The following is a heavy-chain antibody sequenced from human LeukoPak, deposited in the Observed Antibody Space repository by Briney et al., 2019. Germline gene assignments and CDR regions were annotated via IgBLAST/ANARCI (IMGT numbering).Heavy chain of an antibody. Sequence: PSETLSLTCIVSGAAMRSRTYYWGWIRQPPGKGLEWIATIFSSGTTYYNPSLRSRVTLSVDTSNNQFSLELSSVSAADTASYYCATQTVVPAKDGPFDLWGQGTVVSVSS. V-gene: IGHV4-39*01. CDR2: IFSSGTT. D-gene: IGHD3-22*01. J-gene: IGHJ3*01. CDR3: ATQTVVPAKDGPFDL. CDR1: GAAMRSRTYY.